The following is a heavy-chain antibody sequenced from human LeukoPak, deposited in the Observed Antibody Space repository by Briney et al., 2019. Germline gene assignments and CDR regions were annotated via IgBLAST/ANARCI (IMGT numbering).Heavy chain of an antibody. J-gene: IGHJ3*02. CDR1: GFTFSSYG. CDR2: IWYDGSNK. V-gene: IGHV3-33*08. CDR3: ARVSGYCSGGSCYVIDAFDI. D-gene: IGHD2-15*01. Sequence: AGGSLRLSCAASGFTFSSYGMHWVRQAPGKGLEWVAVIWYDGSNKYYADSVKGRFTISRDNSKNTLYLQMNSLRAEDTAVYYCARVSGYCSGGSCYVIDAFDIWGQGTMVTVSS.